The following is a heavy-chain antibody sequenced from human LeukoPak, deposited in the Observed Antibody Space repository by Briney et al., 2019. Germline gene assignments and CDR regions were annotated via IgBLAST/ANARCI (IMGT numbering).Heavy chain of an antibody. CDR2: TSYSGST. CDR1: GFTFSDYY. CDR3: ARTVSGDYYGMDV. D-gene: IGHD1-26*01. J-gene: IGHJ6*02. Sequence: PGGSLRLSCAASGFTFSDYYMSWIRQAPGKGLEWIGYTSYSGSTNYNPSLKSRVTMSVDTSTDQFSLRLISVTAADTAVYYCARTVSGDYYGMDVWGQGTTVTVSS. V-gene: IGHV4-59*08.